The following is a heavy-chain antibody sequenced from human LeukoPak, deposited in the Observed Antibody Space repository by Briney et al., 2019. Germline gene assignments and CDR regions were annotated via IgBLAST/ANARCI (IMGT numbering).Heavy chain of an antibody. D-gene: IGHD2-8*01. CDR2: INPNSGGT. CDR3: VRAFLGYCTNGVCRDAFDI. Sequence: ASVKVSCRASGYTFTGYYMHWVRQAPGQGLEWMGWINPNSGGTNYAQKFQGRVTMTRDTSISTAYMELSRLRSDDTAVYYCVRAFLGYCTNGVCRDAFDIWGQGTMVTVSS. J-gene: IGHJ3*02. V-gene: IGHV1-2*02. CDR1: GYTFTGYY.